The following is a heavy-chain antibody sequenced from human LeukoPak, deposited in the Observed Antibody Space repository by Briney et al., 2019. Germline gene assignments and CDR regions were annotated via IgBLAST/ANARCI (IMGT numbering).Heavy chain of an antibody. CDR1: GFTFSSYG. D-gene: IGHD6-13*01. J-gene: IGHJ3*02. CDR2: ISYGGSNK. V-gene: IGHV3-30*18. Sequence: GGSLRLSCAASGFTFSSYGMHWVRQAPGKGLEWVAVISYGGSNKYYADSMKGRFTISRDNSKNTLYLQMNSLRAEDTAVYYCAKDPVAAAGDGDAFDIWGQGTMVTVSS. CDR3: AKDPVAAAGDGDAFDI.